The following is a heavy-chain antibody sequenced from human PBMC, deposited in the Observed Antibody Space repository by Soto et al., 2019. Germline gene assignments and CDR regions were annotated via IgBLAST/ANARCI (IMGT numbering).Heavy chain of an antibody. Sequence: EVQLVESGGGLVQPGGSLRLSCAASGFTFSSYEMNWVRQAPGKGLEWVSYISSSGSTIYYADSVKGRFTISRDNAKNSLYLQMNSLRAEDTAVYYCARDKMGDGYNHDAFDIWGQGTMVTVSS. V-gene: IGHV3-48*03. CDR1: GFTFSSYE. J-gene: IGHJ3*02. D-gene: IGHD3-16*01. CDR3: ARDKMGDGYNHDAFDI. CDR2: ISSSGSTI.